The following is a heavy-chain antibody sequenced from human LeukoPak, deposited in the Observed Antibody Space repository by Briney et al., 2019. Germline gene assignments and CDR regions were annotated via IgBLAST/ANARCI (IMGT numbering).Heavy chain of an antibody. D-gene: IGHD6-19*01. CDR1: GYTFTSYG. CDR2: ISAYNGNT. Sequence: EASVKVSCKASGYTFTSYGISWVRQAPGQGLEWMGWISAYNGNTNYAQKLQGRVTMTTDTSTSTAYMELRSLRSDDTAVYYCARIDGPYSSGWYDDDYWGQGTLVTVSS. J-gene: IGHJ4*02. V-gene: IGHV1-18*01. CDR3: ARIDGPYSSGWYDDDY.